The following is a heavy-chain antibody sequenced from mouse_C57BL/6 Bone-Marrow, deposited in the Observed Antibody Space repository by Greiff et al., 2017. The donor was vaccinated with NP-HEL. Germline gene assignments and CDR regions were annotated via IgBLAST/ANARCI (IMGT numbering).Heavy chain of an antibody. Sequence: EVHLVESGAELVRPGASVKLSCTASGFNIKDDYMHWVKQRPEQGLEWIGWIDPENGDTEYASKFQGKATITADTSSNTAYLQLSSLTSEDTAVYYCTTWREGFAYWGQGTLVTVSA. CDR3: TTWREGFAY. CDR2: IDPENGDT. V-gene: IGHV14-4*01. CDR1: GFNIKDDY. J-gene: IGHJ3*01.